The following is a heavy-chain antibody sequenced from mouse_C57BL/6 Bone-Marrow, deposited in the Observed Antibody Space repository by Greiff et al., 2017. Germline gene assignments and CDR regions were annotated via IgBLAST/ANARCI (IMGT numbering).Heavy chain of an antibody. V-gene: IGHV1-64*01. Sequence: QVQLQQPGAELVKPGASVKLSCKASGYTFTSYWMHWVKQRPGQGLEWIGMIHPNSGSTNYNEKFKSKATLTVDKSSSTAYMQLSGLTSEDSAVYYCARPRRGGYFDVWGTGTTVTVSS. CDR1: GYTFTSYW. CDR3: ARPRRGGYFDV. J-gene: IGHJ1*03. CDR2: IHPNSGST.